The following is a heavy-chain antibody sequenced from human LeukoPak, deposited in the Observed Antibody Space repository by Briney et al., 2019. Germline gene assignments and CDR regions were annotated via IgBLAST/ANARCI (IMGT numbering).Heavy chain of an antibody. D-gene: IGHD3-22*01. CDR2: IRSDGSNT. CDR1: GFTFSNYA. Sequence: GGSLRLSCEASGFTFSNYAMHWVRQAPGKGLEWVSIIRSDGSNTHYAASVKGRFIISRDNAKNTLYLQMDSLSAEDTAVYFCAKDLQYDSSGYYPDNWGQGTLVTVTS. J-gene: IGHJ4*02. CDR3: AKDLQYDSSGYYPDN. V-gene: IGHV3-30*02.